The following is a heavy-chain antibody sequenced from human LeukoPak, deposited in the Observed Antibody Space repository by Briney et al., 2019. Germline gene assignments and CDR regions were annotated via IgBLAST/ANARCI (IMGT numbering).Heavy chain of an antibody. CDR3: ARHTTYYDVLIGIPGFYFDF. Sequence: PSETLSLTCTVSRGSITSSSHNWGWIRQPPGKGPEWIGSVSSSGTSNHSPSLKSRLTLSIDTSKSQFSLNLRSVTAADTAIYYCARHTTYYDVLIGIPGFYFDFWGQGSLVTVTP. CDR2: VSSSGTS. D-gene: IGHD3-9*01. CDR1: RGSITSSSHN. V-gene: IGHV4-39*01. J-gene: IGHJ4*02.